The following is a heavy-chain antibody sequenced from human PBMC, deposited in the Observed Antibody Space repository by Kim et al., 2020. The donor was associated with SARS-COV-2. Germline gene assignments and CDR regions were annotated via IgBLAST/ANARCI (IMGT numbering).Heavy chain of an antibody. CDR1: GGTFSSYA. CDR3: AREGEDAVGGYSYGYRYYYYYMDV. CDR2: IIPILGIA. Sequence: SVKVSCKASGGTFSSYAISWVRQAPGQGLEWMGRIIPILGIANYAQKFQSRVTITADKSTSTAYMELSSLRSEDTAVYYCAREGEDAVGGYSYGYRYYYYYMDVWGKGTTVTVSS. D-gene: IGHD5-18*01. J-gene: IGHJ6*03. V-gene: IGHV1-69*04.